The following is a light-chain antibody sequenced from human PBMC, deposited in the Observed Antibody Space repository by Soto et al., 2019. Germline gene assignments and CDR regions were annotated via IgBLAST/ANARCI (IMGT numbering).Light chain of an antibody. Sequence: QSALTQPASVSGSPGQSITISCTGTSSDIGFYNYVSWYQQHPGKAPRLMIYEVINRPSGVSNRFSGSKFGNTASLTISGLQTEDEGDYYCSSYISDSNRVLGNGTKVTVL. V-gene: IGLV2-14*01. CDR3: SSYISDSNRV. J-gene: IGLJ1*01. CDR2: EVI. CDR1: SSDIGFYNY.